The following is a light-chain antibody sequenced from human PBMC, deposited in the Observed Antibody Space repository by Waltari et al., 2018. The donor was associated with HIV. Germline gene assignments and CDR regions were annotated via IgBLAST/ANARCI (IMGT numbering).Light chain of an antibody. CDR3: ATWDDSLNGWV. CDR2: SSD. J-gene: IGLJ3*02. Sequence: QSVLTQPPSASGTPGQRVTISCSGSSSNIGSNTVSWYHQVPGTAPKVLRDSSDDRPAGVPDRFSGSKSGTSASLAISGLQSEDEADYYCATWDDSLNGWVFGGGTKVTVL. V-gene: IGLV1-44*01. CDR1: SSNIGSNT.